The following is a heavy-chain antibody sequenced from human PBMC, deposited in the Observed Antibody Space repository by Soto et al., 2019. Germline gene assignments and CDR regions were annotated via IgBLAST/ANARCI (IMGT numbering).Heavy chain of an antibody. J-gene: IGHJ5*02. CDR3: AKKSGNRSDP. Sequence: GGSLRLSCAASGFTFSDYYMSWIRQAPGKGLEWISFITSSGTFTHYSDSVRGRFTISRDNARSSLYLQMNSLTPEDTAVYYWAKKSGNRSDPWGKGTLVTVSS. D-gene: IGHD6-25*01. V-gene: IGHV3-11*01. CDR2: ITSSGTFT. CDR1: GFTFSDYY.